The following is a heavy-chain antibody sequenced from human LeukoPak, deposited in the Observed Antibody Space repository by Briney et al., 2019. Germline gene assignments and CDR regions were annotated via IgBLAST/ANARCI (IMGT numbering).Heavy chain of an antibody. CDR3: ARLTPEAKTAVDY. CDR1: GYTFTGSD. Sequence: GASLRVSCKASGYTFTGSDIIWVPHALGQGLERMGRVNHNSGNTGYAQNFQGRVTMTRNTSMSTVNMERSSLRSDDTPVYYCARLTPEAKTAVDYRGEGALFSVSS. D-gene: IGHD1-14*01. J-gene: IGHJ4*02. V-gene: IGHV1-8*01. CDR2: VNHNSGNT.